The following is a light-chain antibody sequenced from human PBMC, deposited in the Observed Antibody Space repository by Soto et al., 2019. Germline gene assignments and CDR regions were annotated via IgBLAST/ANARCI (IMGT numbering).Light chain of an antibody. CDR1: QSVSNY. J-gene: IGKJ4*01. Sequence: EIVLTQSPATLSLSPGERATISCRASQSVSNYLAWYQQKPCQAPRLLIYDASNRATGIPARFSGSGSGTDFTLTISSLEPEDFAVYYCQQRSNWPPLTFGGGTKVDIK. V-gene: IGKV3-11*01. CDR3: QQRSNWPPLT. CDR2: DAS.